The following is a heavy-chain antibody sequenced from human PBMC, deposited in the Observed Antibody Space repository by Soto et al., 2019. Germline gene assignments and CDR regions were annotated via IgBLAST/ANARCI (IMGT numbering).Heavy chain of an antibody. J-gene: IGHJ4*02. V-gene: IGHV3-30*18. CDR2: ISYDGSNK. Sequence: GGSLRLSCAASGFTFSSYGMHWVRQAPGKGLEWVAVISYDGSNKYYADSVKGRFTISRDNSKNTLYLQMNSLRAEDTAVYYCAKDPGEQWLVLVADYWGQGTLVTVSS. CDR3: AKDPGEQWLVLVADY. CDR1: GFTFSSYG. D-gene: IGHD6-19*01.